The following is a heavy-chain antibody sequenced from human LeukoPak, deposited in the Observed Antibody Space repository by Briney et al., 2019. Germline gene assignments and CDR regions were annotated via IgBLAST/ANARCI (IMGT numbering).Heavy chain of an antibody. Sequence: PGGSLRLSCAASGFTFSSYDMHWVRQATGKGLEWVSAIGTAGDTYYPGSVTGRFTISRDNAKNSLYLQMNSLRVEDTALYYCAREIQPVNNYNYYGMDVWGQGTTVTVSS. V-gene: IGHV3-13*01. CDR3: AREIQPVNNYNYYGMDV. D-gene: IGHD5-18*01. J-gene: IGHJ6*02. CDR1: GFTFSSYD. CDR2: IGTAGDT.